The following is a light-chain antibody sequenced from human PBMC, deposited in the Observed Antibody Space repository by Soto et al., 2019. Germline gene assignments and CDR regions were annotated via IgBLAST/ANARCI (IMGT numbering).Light chain of an antibody. J-gene: IGKJ1*01. Sequence: EIVLTQSPDTLSLSPGERATFSCRATQSITNNYVAWYQQKPGQAPRLLIYGASRRATGIPDRISGSGSGTDFTLSITGLEPEDFAVYYCQQYSNWPPGTFGQGTKVEIK. CDR3: QQYSNWPPGT. V-gene: IGKV3-20*01. CDR1: QSITNNY. CDR2: GAS.